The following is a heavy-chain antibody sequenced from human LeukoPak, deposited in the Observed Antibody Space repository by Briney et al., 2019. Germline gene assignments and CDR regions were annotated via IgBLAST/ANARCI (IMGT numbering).Heavy chain of an antibody. Sequence: SVKVSCKASGGTFSSYAISWVRQTPGQGLEWMGRITPIFGSANYAQKFQGRVTITTDESTSTAYMELSSLRSEDTAVYYCARKVPADSHFDYWGQGTQVTVSS. CDR3: ARKVPADSHFDY. J-gene: IGHJ4*02. CDR2: ITPIFGSA. CDR1: GGTFSSYA. D-gene: IGHD2-2*01. V-gene: IGHV1-69*05.